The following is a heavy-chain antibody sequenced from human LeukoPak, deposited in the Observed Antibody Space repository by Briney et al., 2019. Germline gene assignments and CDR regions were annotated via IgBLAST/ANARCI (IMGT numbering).Heavy chain of an antibody. D-gene: IGHD2-15*01. CDR3: ARGAPTAYCIGGTCYFDY. Sequence: SETLSLTCAVYGGSFSGYYWSWIRQPPGKGLEWIGEINHSGSTNYNPSLKSRVTISVDTSKNQFSLKLSSVTAADTAVYYCARGAPTAYCIGGTCYFDYWGQGTLVTVSS. CDR2: INHSGST. J-gene: IGHJ4*02. V-gene: IGHV4-34*01. CDR1: GGSFSGYY.